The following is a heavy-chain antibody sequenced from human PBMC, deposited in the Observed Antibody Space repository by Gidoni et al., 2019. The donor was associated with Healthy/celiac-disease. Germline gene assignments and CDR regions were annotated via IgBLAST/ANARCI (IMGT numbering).Heavy chain of an antibody. J-gene: IGHJ4*02. V-gene: IGHV4-34*01. CDR3: ASSVVYAFGY. D-gene: IGHD2-8*02. Sequence: QVQLQQWGAGLLKPSETLSLTCAVYGGSFSGSYWTWIRQPPGKGLAWIGEINHSGSTNYNPSLKSRVTISVDTSKNQFSLKLSSVTAADTAVYYCASSVVYAFGYWGQGTLVTVSS. CDR1: GGSFSGSY. CDR2: INHSGST.